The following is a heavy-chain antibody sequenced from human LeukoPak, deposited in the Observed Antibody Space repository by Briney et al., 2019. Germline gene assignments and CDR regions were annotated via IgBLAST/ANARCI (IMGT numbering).Heavy chain of an antibody. CDR1: GGSVSDYY. CDR2: INHSGST. D-gene: IGHD6-19*01. CDR3: ARDPQVAGYFDF. Sequence: SETLSLTCTVSGGSVSDYYWSWVRQPPGKGLEWIGEINHSGSTNYNPSLKSRVTISVDTSKNQFSLELSSVTAADTAVYYCARDPQVAGYFDFWGQGTLVTVSS. V-gene: IGHV4-34*01. J-gene: IGHJ4*02.